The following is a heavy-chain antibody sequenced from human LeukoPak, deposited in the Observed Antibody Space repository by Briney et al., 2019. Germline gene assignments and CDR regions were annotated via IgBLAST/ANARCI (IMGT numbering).Heavy chain of an antibody. Sequence: ASVKVSCKASGYTFTGYYMHWVRQAPGQGLEWMGWINPNSGGTNYAQKFQGRVTMTRDTSISTAYMELSRLRSDDTAVYYCARGYCSSTSCKPWSGWFDHWGQGTLVTVSS. CDR1: GYTFTGYY. CDR3: ARGYCSSTSCKPWSGWFDH. J-gene: IGHJ5*02. V-gene: IGHV1-2*02. D-gene: IGHD2-2*01. CDR2: INPNSGGT.